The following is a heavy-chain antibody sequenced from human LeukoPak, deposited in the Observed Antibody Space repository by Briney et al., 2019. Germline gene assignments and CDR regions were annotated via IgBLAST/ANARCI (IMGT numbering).Heavy chain of an antibody. CDR2: INHSGST. J-gene: IGHJ6*04. CDR3: ARPGPYCSGGSCYSDV. V-gene: IGHV4-34*01. Sequence: SETLSLTCAVYGGSFSGYYWSWIRQPPGKGLEWIGEINHSGSTNYNPSLKSRVTISVDTSKNQFSLKLSSVTAADTAVYYCARPGPYCSGGSCYSDVWGKGTTVTISS. CDR1: GGSFSGYY. D-gene: IGHD2-15*01.